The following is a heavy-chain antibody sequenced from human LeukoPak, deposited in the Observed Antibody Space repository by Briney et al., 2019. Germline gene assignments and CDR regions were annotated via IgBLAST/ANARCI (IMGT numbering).Heavy chain of an antibody. D-gene: IGHD5-18*01. CDR1: EGTVSSYA. J-gene: IGHJ4*02. CDR2: IIPIFGTA. CDR3: ARRNQYSHGYCFEY. V-gene: IGHV1-69*01. Sequence: GSSVKVSCKASEGTVSSYAISWGRQAPGQGLEGMGGIIPIFGTANYAQKFQGRVTITADESTSTAYMELSSLRSEATAVYYCARRNQYSHGYCFEYWGPGTLVTVSS.